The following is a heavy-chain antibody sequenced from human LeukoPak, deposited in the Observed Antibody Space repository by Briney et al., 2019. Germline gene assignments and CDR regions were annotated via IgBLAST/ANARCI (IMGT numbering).Heavy chain of an antibody. CDR1: GFTFSSYA. Sequence: GGSLRLSCAAPGFTFSSYAMSWVRQAPGKGLEWVSAISGGGGSTYYADSVKGRFTVSRDNSKNTLYLQMNSLRAEDTAVYYCAKSGSSYYFDYWGQGTLVTVSS. D-gene: IGHD1-26*01. CDR3: AKSGSSYYFDY. J-gene: IGHJ4*02. V-gene: IGHV3-23*01. CDR2: ISGGGGST.